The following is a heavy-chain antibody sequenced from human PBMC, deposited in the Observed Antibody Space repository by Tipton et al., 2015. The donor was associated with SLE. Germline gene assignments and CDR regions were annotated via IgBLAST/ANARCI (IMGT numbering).Heavy chain of an antibody. D-gene: IGHD7-27*01. CDR1: GGSFSDYY. CDR3: ARHAQLGREYWYFDL. Sequence: TLSLTCAVYGGSFSDYYWTWIRQSPGKGLEWIGEISHGGSTNYSPSLKSRVTISVDTSKNQFSLNMTSVTAADTALYYCARHAQLGREYWYFDLWGRGTLVTVSS. J-gene: IGHJ2*01. CDR2: ISHGGST. V-gene: IGHV4-34*01.